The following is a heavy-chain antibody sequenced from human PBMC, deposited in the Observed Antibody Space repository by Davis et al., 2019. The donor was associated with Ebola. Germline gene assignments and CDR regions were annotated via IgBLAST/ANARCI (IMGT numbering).Heavy chain of an antibody. CDR3: ARAWDITMVRGVIITRDYGMDV. D-gene: IGHD3-10*01. CDR2: INPNSGGK. J-gene: IGHJ6*02. Sequence: ASVKVSCKASGYIFTGYYMHWVRQAPGQGLEWMGWINPNSGGKNYAQKFQGRVTMTRDTSISTAYMELSRLRSDDTAVYYCARAWDITMVRGVIITRDYGMDVWGQGTTVTVSS. CDR1: GYIFTGYY. V-gene: IGHV1-2*02.